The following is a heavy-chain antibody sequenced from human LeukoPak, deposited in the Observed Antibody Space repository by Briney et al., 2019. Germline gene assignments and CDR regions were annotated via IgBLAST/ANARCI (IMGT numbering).Heavy chain of an antibody. D-gene: IGHD3-9*01. CDR3: ARRAGQYFDWLLPKYYFDY. V-gene: IGHV4-39*01. Sequence: PSETLSLTCTVSGGSISSSSYYWGWIRQPPGKGLEWIGSMYYSGSTYYNPSLKSRVTISVDTSKNQFSLKLSSVTAADTAVYYCARRAGQYFDWLLPKYYFDYWGQGTLVTVSS. CDR1: GGSISSSSYY. CDR2: MYYSGST. J-gene: IGHJ4*02.